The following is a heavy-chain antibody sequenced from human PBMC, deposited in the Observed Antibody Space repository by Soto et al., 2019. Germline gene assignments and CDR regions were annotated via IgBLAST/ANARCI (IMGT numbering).Heavy chain of an antibody. D-gene: IGHD2-8*01. J-gene: IGHJ6*02. CDR2: ISGSGGST. CDR3: AKWGRGIVLMVYARGGYYYGMDV. V-gene: IGHV3-23*01. Sequence: GGSLRLSCAASGFTFSSYAMSWVRQAPGKGLEWVSAISGSGGSTYYADSVKGRFTISRDNSKNTLYLQMNSLRAEDTAVYYCAKWGRGIVLMVYARGGYYYGMDVWGQGTTVTVSS. CDR1: GFTFSSYA.